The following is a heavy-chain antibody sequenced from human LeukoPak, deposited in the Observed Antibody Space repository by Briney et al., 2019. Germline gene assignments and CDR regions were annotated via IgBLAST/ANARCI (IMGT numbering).Heavy chain of an antibody. CDR3: AKGVVVAPDLTPFDY. J-gene: IGHJ4*02. CDR2: ISARGART. V-gene: IGHV3-23*01. Sequence: GGSLRLSCAVSGLTFNNYATSWVRQAPGGGLEWVSGISARGARTYYADSVKGRFTISRDNSTNTLYLQINSLRTEDPAIYYCAKGVVVAPDLTPFDYWGQGTLVTASS. D-gene: IGHD2-2*01. CDR1: GLTFNNYA.